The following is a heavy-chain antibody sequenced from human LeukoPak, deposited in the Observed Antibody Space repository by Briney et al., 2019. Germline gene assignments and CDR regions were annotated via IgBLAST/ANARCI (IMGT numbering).Heavy chain of an antibody. Sequence: GGSLRLSCAASGFTFSSYGMHWVRQAQGKGMEWVAFIRYDGSNKYYADSVKGRVTISRDNSKTTLDLQMNSLRAEDTAVYYCAKGFYDILTGYGDVWGKGTTVTISS. V-gene: IGHV3-30*02. J-gene: IGHJ6*04. CDR3: AKGFYDILTGYGDV. CDR1: GFTFSSYG. D-gene: IGHD3-9*01. CDR2: IRYDGSNK.